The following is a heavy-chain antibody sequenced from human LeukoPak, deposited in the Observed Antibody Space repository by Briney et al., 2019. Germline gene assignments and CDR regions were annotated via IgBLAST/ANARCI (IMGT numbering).Heavy chain of an antibody. V-gene: IGHV4-34*01. CDR1: GGSFSGYY. CDR3: ARGFEDIVVVPAAIRSAFDI. Sequence: ETLSLTCAVYGGSFSGYYWSWIRQPPGKGLEWIGEINHSGSTNYNPSLKSRVTISVDTSKNQFSLKLSSVTAADTAVYYCARGFEDIVVVPAAIRSAFDIWGQGTMVTVSS. CDR2: INHSGST. J-gene: IGHJ3*02. D-gene: IGHD2-2*01.